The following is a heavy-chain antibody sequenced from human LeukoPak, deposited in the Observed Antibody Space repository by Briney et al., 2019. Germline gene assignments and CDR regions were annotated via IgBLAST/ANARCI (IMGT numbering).Heavy chain of an antibody. Sequence: PGGSLRLSCAASGFTFSSYAMSWVRQAPGKGLEWVSAISGSGGSTCYADSVKGRFTISRDNSKNTLYLQMNSLRAEDTAVYYCAKVPATGYSSANWFDPWGQGTLVTVSS. J-gene: IGHJ5*02. V-gene: IGHV3-23*01. D-gene: IGHD6-19*01. CDR2: ISGSGGST. CDR1: GFTFSSYA. CDR3: AKVPATGYSSANWFDP.